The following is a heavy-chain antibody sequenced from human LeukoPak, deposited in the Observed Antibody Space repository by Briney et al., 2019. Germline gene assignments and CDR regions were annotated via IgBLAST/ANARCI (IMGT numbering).Heavy chain of an antibody. V-gene: IGHV1-18*01. J-gene: IGHJ6*02. CDR2: ISAYNGNT. D-gene: IGHD6-13*01. CDR3: ARDREQLVSGLPGDYYYYGMDV. Sequence: ASVKVSSTASGYTFTRSGIRWARQAPGQGLEWIGWISAYNGNTNYAHKLHGRATMTTDTSTSKAYTELRSLRSDDTAVYYCARDREQLVSGLPGDYYYYGMDVWGQGTTVTVSS. CDR1: GYTFTRSG.